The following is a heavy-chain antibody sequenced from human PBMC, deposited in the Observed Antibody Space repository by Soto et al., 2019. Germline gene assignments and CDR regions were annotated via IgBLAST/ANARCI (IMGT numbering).Heavy chain of an antibody. D-gene: IGHD7-27*01. Sequence: QVQLQESGPVLVKPSETLSLTCTLSGGSIINHYWCWIRQPPGNGLEWIGYIYYNGNTNYNPSLKSRVPMSVDTFKNQISLKLSSVTAADTAAYYCTRANWYSEYWGQGTLVTVSS. CDR2: IYYNGNT. J-gene: IGHJ4*02. V-gene: IGHV4-59*11. CDR1: GGSIINHY. CDR3: TRANWYSEY.